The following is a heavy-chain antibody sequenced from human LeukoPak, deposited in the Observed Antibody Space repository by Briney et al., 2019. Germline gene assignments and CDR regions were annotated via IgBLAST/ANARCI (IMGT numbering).Heavy chain of an antibody. CDR3: AKRYSGSSDPGH. D-gene: IGHD1-26*01. CDR1: GFTFSNYG. J-gene: IGHJ4*02. V-gene: IGHV3-30*18. CDR2: ISLDGDIK. Sequence: PGRSLRLSCVASGFTFSNYGMHWVRQPPGKGLEWVAVISLDGDIKHYADSVKGRFTISRDNSKNTLYLQMNSLRAEDTAVYYCAKRYSGSSDPGHWGQGTLVTVSS.